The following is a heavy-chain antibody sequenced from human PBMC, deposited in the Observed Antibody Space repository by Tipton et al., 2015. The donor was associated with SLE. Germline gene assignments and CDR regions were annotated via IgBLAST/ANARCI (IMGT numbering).Heavy chain of an antibody. J-gene: IGHJ3*02. CDR1: GGSISSSSYY. CDR3: ARVGAGATSGAFDI. V-gene: IGHV4-39*01. CDR2: IYYSGST. Sequence: TLSLTCTVSGGSISSSSYYWGWIRQPPGKGLEWIGYIYYSGSTYYNPSLKSRVTISVDTSKNQFSLKLSSVTAADTAVYYCARVGAGATSGAFDIWGQGTMVTVSS. D-gene: IGHD1-26*01.